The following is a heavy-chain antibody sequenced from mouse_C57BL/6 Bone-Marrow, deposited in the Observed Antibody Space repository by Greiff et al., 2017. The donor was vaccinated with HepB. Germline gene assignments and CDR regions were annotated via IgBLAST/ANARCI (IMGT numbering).Heavy chain of an antibody. CDR2: INPNYGTT. V-gene: IGHV1-39*01. D-gene: IGHD1-1*01. CDR3: ARGDYYGSSPQV. CDR1: GYSFTDYN. Sequence: VHVKQSGPELVKPGASVKISCKASGYSFTDYNMNWVKQSNGKSLEWIGVINPNYGTTSYNQKFKGKATLTVDQSSSTAYMQLNSLTSEDSAVYYCARGDYYGSSPQVWGTGTTVTVSS. J-gene: IGHJ1*03.